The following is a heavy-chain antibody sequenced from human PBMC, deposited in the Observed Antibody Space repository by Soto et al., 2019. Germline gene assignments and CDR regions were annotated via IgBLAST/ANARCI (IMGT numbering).Heavy chain of an antibody. J-gene: IGHJ3*02. CDR1: GGSISSSSYY. CDR2: IYYSGST. Sequence: SETLSLTCTVSGGSISSSSYYWGWIRQPPGKGLEWIGSIYYSGSTYYNPSLKSRVTISVDTSKNQFSLKLSSVTAADTAVYYCARRALDIVVVVAATNAFDIWGQGTMVTVPS. D-gene: IGHD2-15*01. CDR3: ARRALDIVVVVAATNAFDI. V-gene: IGHV4-39*01.